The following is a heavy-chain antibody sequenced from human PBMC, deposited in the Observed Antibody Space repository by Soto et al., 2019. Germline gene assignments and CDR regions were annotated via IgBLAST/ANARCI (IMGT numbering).Heavy chain of an antibody. CDR1: GGSISSGGYY. CDR3: ARVGASMRSYYYGMDV. V-gene: IGHV4-61*08. Sequence: PSETLSLTCTVSGGSISSGGYYWSWIRQHPGKGLEWIGYIYYSGSTNYNPSLKSRVTISVDTSKNQFSLKLSSVTAADTAVYYCARVGASMRSYYYGMDVWGQGTTVTVSS. CDR2: IYYSGST. J-gene: IGHJ6*02. D-gene: IGHD1-26*01.